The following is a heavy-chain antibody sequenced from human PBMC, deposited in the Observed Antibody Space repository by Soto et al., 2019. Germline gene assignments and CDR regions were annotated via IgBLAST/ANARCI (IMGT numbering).Heavy chain of an antibody. J-gene: IGHJ6*02. CDR3: ARDGDSSSWQYGDYYYYYGMDV. Sequence: HPGGSLRLSCAASGFTFSSYGMHWVRQAPGKGLEWVAVIWYDGSNKYYADSVKGRFTISRDNSKNTLYLQMNSLRAEDTAVYYCARDGDSSSWQYGDYYYYYGMDVWGQGTTVTVSS. CDR2: IWYDGSNK. CDR1: GFTFSSYG. D-gene: IGHD6-13*01. V-gene: IGHV3-33*01.